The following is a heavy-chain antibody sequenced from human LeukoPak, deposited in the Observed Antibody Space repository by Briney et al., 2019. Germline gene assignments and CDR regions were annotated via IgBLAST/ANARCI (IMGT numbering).Heavy chain of an antibody. CDR1: GFTVSSNY. D-gene: IGHD2-15*01. V-gene: IGHV3-66*01. Sequence: GGSLRLSCAASGFTVSSNYMSWVRQAPGKGLEWVSVIYSGGSTNYADSVKGRFIISRGNFKNTLYLQMNSLRVEDTAVYYCARARYCSGGSCYPDWFDPWGQGTLVTVSS. J-gene: IGHJ5*02. CDR3: ARARYCSGGSCYPDWFDP. CDR2: IYSGGST.